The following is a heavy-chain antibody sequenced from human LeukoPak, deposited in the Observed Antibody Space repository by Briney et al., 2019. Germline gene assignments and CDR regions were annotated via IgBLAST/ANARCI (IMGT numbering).Heavy chain of an antibody. CDR1: GGSFSGYY. J-gene: IGHJ4*02. V-gene: IGHV4-34*01. CDR2: INHSGST. D-gene: IGHD1-26*01. CDR3: ASVRIVGATRYFDY. Sequence: SETLSLTCAVYGGSFSGYYWSWIRQPPGKGLEWIGEINHSGSTNYNPSLNSPVTISVHTSKNQFSLKLSSVTPPDTAVYYCASVRIVGATRYFDYWGQGTLVTVSS.